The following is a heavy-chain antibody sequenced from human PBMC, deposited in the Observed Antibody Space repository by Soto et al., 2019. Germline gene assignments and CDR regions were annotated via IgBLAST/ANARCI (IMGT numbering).Heavy chain of an antibody. J-gene: IGHJ5*02. CDR3: ARDPEPVYYGSGSPNWFDP. Sequence: GASVNVSCKASGYTFTSYGISWVRQAPGQGREWMGWISAYNGNKNYAQKLQGRVTMTTDTSTSTAYMELRSLRSDDTAVYYCARDPEPVYYGSGSPNWFDPWGQGTLVTVSS. D-gene: IGHD3-10*01. V-gene: IGHV1-18*01. CDR1: GYTFTSYG. CDR2: ISAYNGNK.